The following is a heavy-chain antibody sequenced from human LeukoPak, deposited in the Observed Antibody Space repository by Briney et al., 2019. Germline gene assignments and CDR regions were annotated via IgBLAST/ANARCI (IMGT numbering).Heavy chain of an antibody. Sequence: GESLKISCKASGYSFATYWIAWVRQMPGKGLEWLGIIYPGDSETKYSPSFQGQVTISVDKSISTAYLQWSSLKASDTAMYYCARREGPWGQGTLVTVSS. CDR3: ARREGP. CDR1: GYSFATYW. CDR2: IYPGDSET. J-gene: IGHJ4*02. V-gene: IGHV5-51*01.